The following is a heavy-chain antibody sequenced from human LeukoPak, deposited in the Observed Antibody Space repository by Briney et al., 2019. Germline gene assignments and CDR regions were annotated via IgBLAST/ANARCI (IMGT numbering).Heavy chain of an antibody. D-gene: IGHD6-13*01. CDR1: GFTFSSYG. CDR3: AKDDSSSWYPLHDY. Sequence: GRSLRLSCAASGFTFSSYGMHWVRQAPGKGLEWVAVISYDGSNKYYAGSVKGRFTISRDNSKNTLYLQMNSLRAEDTAVYYCAKDDSSSWYPLHDYWGQGTLVTVSS. J-gene: IGHJ4*02. CDR2: ISYDGSNK. V-gene: IGHV3-30*18.